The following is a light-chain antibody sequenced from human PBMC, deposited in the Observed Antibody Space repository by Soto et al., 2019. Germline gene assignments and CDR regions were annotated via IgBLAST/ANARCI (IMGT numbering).Light chain of an antibody. CDR2: GAS. Sequence: DIGLTQSPGTLSLSPGQRAALSGRASQSVSSSYLAWYQQKPGQALRILIYGASTRVTGLPDRFSGSGSGTDVTLTISRLEPEDFALYYCVQYVSSPFTFGQGTKLEIK. CDR3: VQYVSSPFT. V-gene: IGKV3-20*01. J-gene: IGKJ2*01. CDR1: QSVSSSY.